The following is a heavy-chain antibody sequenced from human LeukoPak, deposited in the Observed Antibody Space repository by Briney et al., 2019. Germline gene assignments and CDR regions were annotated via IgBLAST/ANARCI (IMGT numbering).Heavy chain of an antibody. V-gene: IGHV3-23*01. D-gene: IGHD5-12*01. CDR2: ITGSGGST. CDR3: AKGHIVATIRRRDYFDY. Sequence: PGGSLRLFCAASGFTFSSYAMSWVPQAPGKGLEWVSAITGSGGSTYYADSVKGRFTISRDNSKNTLYLQMNSLRAEDTAVYYCAKGHIVATIRRRDYFDYWGQGTLVTVSS. J-gene: IGHJ4*02. CDR1: GFTFSSYA.